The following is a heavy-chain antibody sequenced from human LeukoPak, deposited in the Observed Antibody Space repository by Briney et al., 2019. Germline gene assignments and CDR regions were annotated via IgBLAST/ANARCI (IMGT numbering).Heavy chain of an antibody. D-gene: IGHD3-16*02. Sequence: PGGSLRLSCAASGFTFSDYYMSWIRQAPGKGLEWVSYISSSGSTIYYADSVKGRFTISRDNAKNSLYLQMNSLRAEDTAVYYCARDNYDYVWGSYRYKDYFDYWGQGTLVTVSS. CDR2: ISSSGSTI. J-gene: IGHJ4*02. CDR3: ARDNYDYVWGSYRYKDYFDY. CDR1: GFTFSDYY. V-gene: IGHV3-11*04.